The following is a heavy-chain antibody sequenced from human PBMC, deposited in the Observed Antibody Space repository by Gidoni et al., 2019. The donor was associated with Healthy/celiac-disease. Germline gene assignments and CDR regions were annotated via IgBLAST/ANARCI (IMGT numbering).Heavy chain of an antibody. J-gene: IGHJ4*02. D-gene: IGHD6-19*01. CDR1: GFTFSSYS. V-gene: IGHV3-48*02. CDR2: MSSSSSTI. CDR3: ARPGWYPTGGFDY. Sequence: EVQLVGSGGGLVQPGGSLRLSCAASGFTFSSYSMNWFRQAPGKGLEWVSYMSSSSSTIYYADSVKGRFTISRDNAKNSLYLQMNSLRDEDTAVYYCARPGWYPTGGFDYWGQGTLVTVSS.